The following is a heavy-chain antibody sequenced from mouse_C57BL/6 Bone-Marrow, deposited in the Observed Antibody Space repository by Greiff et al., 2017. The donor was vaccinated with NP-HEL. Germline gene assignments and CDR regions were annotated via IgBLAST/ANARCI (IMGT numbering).Heavy chain of an antibody. Sequence: QVQLKQPGAELVKPGASVKLSCKASGYTFTSYWMHWVKQRPGRGLEWIGRIDPNSGGTKYNEKFKSKATLTVDKPSSTAYMQLSSLTSEDSAVYYCARRPVVPYWYFDVWGTGTTVTVSS. J-gene: IGHJ1*03. V-gene: IGHV1-72*01. CDR2: IDPNSGGT. D-gene: IGHD1-1*01. CDR1: GYTFTSYW. CDR3: ARRPVVPYWYFDV.